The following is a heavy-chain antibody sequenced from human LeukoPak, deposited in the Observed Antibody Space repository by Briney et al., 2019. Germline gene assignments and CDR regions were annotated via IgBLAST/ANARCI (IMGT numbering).Heavy chain of an antibody. Sequence: GGSLRLSCAASGAAFTKYGMKWVRQAAGAGLEYISGISRSGDITHYADSVKGRFTISRDNTQNALYLQMDSLRAEDTAVYYCATYSRSFEYWGLGTLVTVSS. D-gene: IGHD1-26*01. CDR3: ATYSRSFEY. J-gene: IGHJ4*02. CDR1: GAAFTKYG. V-gene: IGHV3-23*01. CDR2: ISRSGDIT.